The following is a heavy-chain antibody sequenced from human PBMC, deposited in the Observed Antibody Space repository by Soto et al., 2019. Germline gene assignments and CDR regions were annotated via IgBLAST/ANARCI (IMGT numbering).Heavy chain of an antibody. Sequence: QVQLVQSGAEVKKPGASVKVSCKASGYTFTSYDINWVRQATGQGLEWMGWMNPNSGNTGYAQKFQGRVTMTRNTYISTAYMELSSLRSEDTAVYYCARRMDYCSSTSCFGRYNWFDPWGQGTLVTVSS. D-gene: IGHD2-2*01. V-gene: IGHV1-8*01. CDR1: GYTFTSYD. CDR3: ARRMDYCSSTSCFGRYNWFDP. J-gene: IGHJ5*02. CDR2: MNPNSGNT.